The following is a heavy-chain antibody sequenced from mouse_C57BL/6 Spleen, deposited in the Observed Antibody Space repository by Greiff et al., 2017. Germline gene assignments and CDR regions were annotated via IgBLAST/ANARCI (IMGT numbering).Heavy chain of an antibody. Sequence: QVQLQQSGPGLVQPSQCLSITCTVSGFSLTSYGVHWVRQSPGKGLEWLGVIWRGGSTDYNAAFMSRLSITKDNSNIQVVFKMNSLQADDNDIYSCAKGGSYDGYYVGYWYFDVWGTGTTVTVSS. CDR3: AKGGSYDGYYVGYWYFDV. CDR1: GFSLTSYG. D-gene: IGHD2-3*01. CDR2: IWRGGST. V-gene: IGHV2-5*01. J-gene: IGHJ1*03.